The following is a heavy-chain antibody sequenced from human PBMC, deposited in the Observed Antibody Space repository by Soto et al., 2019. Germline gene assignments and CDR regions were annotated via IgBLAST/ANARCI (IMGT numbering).Heavy chain of an antibody. CDR1: GGSISSYY. Sequence: SETLSLTCTLSGGSISSYYLSWIRQPPGKGLEWIGKIYYIGNTNYNPSLKSRVSISVNTPKNQFSLRLSSVTTADTDVYYCARECITTGCSGFDYWGQGLLVTV. CDR3: ARECITTGCSGFDY. J-gene: IGHJ4*02. V-gene: IGHV4-59*01. CDR2: IYYIGNT. D-gene: IGHD2-2*01.